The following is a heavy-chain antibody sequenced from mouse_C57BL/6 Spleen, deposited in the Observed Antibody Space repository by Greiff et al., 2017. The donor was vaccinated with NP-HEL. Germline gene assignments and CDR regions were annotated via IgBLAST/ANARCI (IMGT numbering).Heavy chain of an antibody. Sequence: EVKLMESEGGLVQPGSSMKLSCTASGFTFSDYYMAWVRQVPEKGLEWVANINYDGSSTYYLDSLKSRFIISRDNAKNILYLQMSSLKSEDTATYYCARIYYGNWYFDVWGTGTTVTVSS. J-gene: IGHJ1*03. CDR1: GFTFSDYY. CDR2: INYDGSST. D-gene: IGHD2-1*01. V-gene: IGHV5-16*01. CDR3: ARIYYGNWYFDV.